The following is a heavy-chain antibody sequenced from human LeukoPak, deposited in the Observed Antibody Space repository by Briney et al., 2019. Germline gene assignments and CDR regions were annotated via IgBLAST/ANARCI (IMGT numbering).Heavy chain of an antibody. V-gene: IGHV4-30-4*01. CDR1: GGFISSGDYS. CDR3: ARSWDGITMIVVDITGGWYFDL. Sequence: PSQTLSLTCTVSGGFISSGDYSWSWIRQPPGKGLEWIGYIYYSGSTYYNPSLKSRVTISVDTSKNQFSLKLSSVTAADTAVYYCARSWDGITMIVVDITGGWYFDLWGRGTLVTVTS. CDR2: IYYSGST. D-gene: IGHD3-22*01. J-gene: IGHJ2*01.